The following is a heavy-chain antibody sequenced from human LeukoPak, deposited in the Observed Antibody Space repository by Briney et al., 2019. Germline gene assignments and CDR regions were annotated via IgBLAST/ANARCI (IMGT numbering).Heavy chain of an antibody. CDR1: GGSISSGDYY. CDR2: IYYSGST. V-gene: IGHV4-30-4*01. J-gene: IGHJ4*02. D-gene: IGHD6-13*01. Sequence: SQTLSLTCTVSGGSISSGDYYWSWIRQPPGKGLEWIGYIYYSGSTYYNPSLKSRVTISVDTSENQFSLKLSSVTAADTAVYYCARGSSSWYLPPLDYWGQGTLVTVSS. CDR3: ARGSSSWYLPPLDY.